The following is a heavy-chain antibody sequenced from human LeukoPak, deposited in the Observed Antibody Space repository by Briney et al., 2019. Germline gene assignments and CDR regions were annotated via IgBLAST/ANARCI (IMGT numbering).Heavy chain of an antibody. V-gene: IGHV4-39*07. J-gene: IGHJ2*01. CDR1: GGSISSNGYY. Sequence: KASETLSLTCSVSGGSISSNGYYWGWIRQPPGKGLEWIGSIYYSGSTFDNPSLKSRVTISMDKSRNQFSLKLSSVTAADTAVYYCASNQWPSWYFDLWGRGTLVTVSA. D-gene: IGHD6-19*01. CDR2: IYYSGST. CDR3: ASNQWPSWYFDL.